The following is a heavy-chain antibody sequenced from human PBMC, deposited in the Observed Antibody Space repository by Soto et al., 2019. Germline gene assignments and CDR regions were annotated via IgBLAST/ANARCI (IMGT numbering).Heavy chain of an antibody. CDR2: IYYSGST. CDR1: GGSISSGGYY. J-gene: IGHJ4*02. D-gene: IGHD2-21*01. CDR3: ARSRGWGSEDFDY. V-gene: IGHV4-31*03. Sequence: QVQLQESGPGLVKPSQTLSLTCTVSGGSISSGGYYWSWLRQHPGKGLEWIGYIYYSGSTYYNPSLKSRVTISVDTSKNQFSLKLSSVTAADTAVYYCARSRGWGSEDFDYWGQGTLVTVSS.